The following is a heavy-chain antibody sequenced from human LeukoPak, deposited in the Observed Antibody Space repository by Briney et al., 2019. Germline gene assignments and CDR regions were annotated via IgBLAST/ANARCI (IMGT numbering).Heavy chain of an antibody. V-gene: IGHV1-2*02. J-gene: IGHJ6*02. CDR3: ARVNDSSGYTYFYSYVMDV. Sequence: GASVKVSCKASGYTFTGYYMHWVRQAPGHGLEWMGWINPNSGGTNYAQKFQGRVTMTRDTSISTAYMELSRLRSDDTAVYHCARVNDSSGYTYFYSYVMDVGGQGPTVTFSS. CDR2: INPNSGGT. CDR1: GYTFTGYY. D-gene: IGHD3-22*01.